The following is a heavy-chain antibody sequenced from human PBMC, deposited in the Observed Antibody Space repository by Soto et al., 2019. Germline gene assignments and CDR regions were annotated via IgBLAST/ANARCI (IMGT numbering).Heavy chain of an antibody. Sequence: EVQLVESGGGLVKSGGSLRLSCAASGFTFSNAWMNWVRQAPGKGLEWVGRIKSKTDGGTTDYAAPVKGRFTISRDDSKNTLYLQMNSLKTEDTAVYYCTTAQLWFGPTYDSGMDVWGQGTTVTVSS. J-gene: IGHJ6*02. V-gene: IGHV3-15*07. CDR3: TTAQLWFGPTYDSGMDV. CDR1: GFTFSNAW. D-gene: IGHD3-10*01. CDR2: IKSKTDGGTT.